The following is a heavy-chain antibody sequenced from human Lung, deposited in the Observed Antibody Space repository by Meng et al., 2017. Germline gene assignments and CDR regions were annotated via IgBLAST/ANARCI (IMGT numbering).Heavy chain of an antibody. V-gene: IGHV1-3*01. Sequence: QVQLVHTGATVKTPGATVRVTCKASGYSFTSYAMHWVRQAPGQRLEWMGWLSPVDGNTNFSLNFQGRVTISRDTSAITAYMELSILRSEDTAVYYCAREVPYTSGWYPQGHWGQGTLVTVSS. CDR2: LSPVDGNT. CDR1: GYSFTSYA. D-gene: IGHD6-19*01. J-gene: IGHJ4*02. CDR3: AREVPYTSGWYPQGH.